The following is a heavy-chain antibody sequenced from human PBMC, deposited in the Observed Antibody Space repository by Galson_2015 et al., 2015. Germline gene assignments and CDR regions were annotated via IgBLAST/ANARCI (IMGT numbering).Heavy chain of an antibody. Sequence: SLRLSCAASGFTFSSAAMTWVRQVPGKGLEWVSVVSASGTNTYYSDSVKGRFTISRDNAKNSLSLQMNSLRGDDTAVYYCTRHLGIGSGSPEFWGQGTLVAVSS. J-gene: IGHJ4*02. CDR2: VSASGTNT. CDR3: TRHLGIGSGSPEF. CDR1: GFTFSSAA. D-gene: IGHD7-27*01. V-gene: IGHV3-21*01.